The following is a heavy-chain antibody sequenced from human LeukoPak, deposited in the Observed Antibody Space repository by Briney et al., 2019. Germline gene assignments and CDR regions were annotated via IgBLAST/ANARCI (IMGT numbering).Heavy chain of an antibody. J-gene: IGHJ5*02. V-gene: IGHV3-21*01. Sequence: GGSLRLSCAASGFTFSSYSMNWVRQAPGKGLEWVSSISSSGSYIYYADSVKGRFTISRDNAKNSLYLQMNSLRAEDTAVYYCARDPTIFGVPLGWFDPWGQGTLVTVSS. CDR2: ISSSGSYI. D-gene: IGHD3-3*01. CDR3: ARDPTIFGVPLGWFDP. CDR1: GFTFSSYS.